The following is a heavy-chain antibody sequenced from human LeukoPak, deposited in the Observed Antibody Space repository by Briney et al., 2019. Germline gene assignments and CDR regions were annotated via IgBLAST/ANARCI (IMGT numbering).Heavy chain of an antibody. D-gene: IGHD5-18*01. J-gene: IGHJ4*02. CDR1: GGSFSGYC. CDR3: ARARYSYGLDY. Sequence: PSETLSLTCAVYGGSFSGYCWSWIRQPPGKGLEWIGEINHSGSTNYNPSLKSRVTISVDTSKNQFSLKLSSVTAADTAVYYCARARYSYGLDYWGQGTLVTVSS. CDR2: INHSGST. V-gene: IGHV4-34*01.